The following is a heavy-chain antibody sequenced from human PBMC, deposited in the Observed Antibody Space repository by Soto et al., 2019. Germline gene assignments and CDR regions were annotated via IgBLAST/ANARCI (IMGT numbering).Heavy chain of an antibody. CDR1: GFTFSGSA. Sequence: EVQLVESGGGLVQPGGSPKLSCAASGFTFSGSAMHWVRQASGKGLEWVGRIRSKANSYATAYAASVKGRFTISRDDSKNTAYLQMNSLKTEDTAVYYCTMGLLWFGAYWGQGTLVTVSS. V-gene: IGHV3-73*02. CDR3: TMGLLWFGAY. J-gene: IGHJ4*02. CDR2: IRSKANSYAT. D-gene: IGHD3-10*01.